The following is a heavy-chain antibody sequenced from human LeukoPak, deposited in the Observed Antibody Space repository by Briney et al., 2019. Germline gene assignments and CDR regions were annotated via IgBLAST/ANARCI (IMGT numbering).Heavy chain of an antibody. Sequence: PSETLSLTCTVSGGSISSSSYYWGWIRQPPGKGLEWIGSIYYSGSTYYNPSLKSRVTMSIDTSKSQFSLKLSSVTAADTAVYYCARTRYGSGSYTYLDYWGQGTLVTVSS. J-gene: IGHJ4*02. CDR2: IYYSGST. V-gene: IGHV4-39*07. CDR3: ARTRYGSGSYTYLDY. CDR1: GGSISSSSYY. D-gene: IGHD3-10*01.